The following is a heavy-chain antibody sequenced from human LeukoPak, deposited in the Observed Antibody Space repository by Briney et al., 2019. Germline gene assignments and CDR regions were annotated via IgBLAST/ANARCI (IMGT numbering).Heavy chain of an antibody. CDR3: ARDCSSTSCYDAFDI. D-gene: IGHD2-2*01. CDR1: GGTFSSYA. V-gene: IGHV1-69*05. CDR2: IIPIFGTA. Sequence: SVKVSCKASGGTFSSYAISWVRQAPGQGLEWMGRIIPIFGTANYAQKFQGRVTITTDESTSTAYMELSSLRSDDTAVYYCARDCSSTSCYDAFDIWGQGTMVTVSS. J-gene: IGHJ3*02.